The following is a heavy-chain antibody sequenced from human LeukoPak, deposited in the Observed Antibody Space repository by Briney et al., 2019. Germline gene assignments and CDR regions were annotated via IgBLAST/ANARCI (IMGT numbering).Heavy chain of an antibody. CDR2: ISSSGSTI. V-gene: IGHV3-48*04. J-gene: IGHJ6*03. D-gene: IGHD3-3*01. CDR3: ARDDYDFWSGYYTGYYYYYMDV. CDR1: GFTFSSYS. Sequence: PGGSLRLSCAASGFTFSSYSMNWVRQAPGKGLEWVSYISSSGSTIYYADSVKGRFTISRDNAKNSLYLQMNSLRAEDTAVYYCARDDYDFWSGYYTGYYYYYMDVWGKGTTVTVSS.